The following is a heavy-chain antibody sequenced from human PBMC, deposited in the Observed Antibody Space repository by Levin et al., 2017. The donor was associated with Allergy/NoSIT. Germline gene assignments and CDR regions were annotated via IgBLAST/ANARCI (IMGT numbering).Heavy chain of an antibody. CDR2: VKTDGSVT. CDR3: VRHLEREFSHGMDV. J-gene: IGHJ6*02. CDR1: GFTFSNYW. V-gene: IGHV3-74*01. Sequence: SGGSLRLSCAASGFTFSNYWMHWFRQAPGKGLVWVSRVKTDGSVTGYADSVKGRFTISRDNAKSTLSLQMDSLRAEDTAVYYCVRHLEREFSHGMDVWGQGTTVTVSS. D-gene: IGHD3-3*01.